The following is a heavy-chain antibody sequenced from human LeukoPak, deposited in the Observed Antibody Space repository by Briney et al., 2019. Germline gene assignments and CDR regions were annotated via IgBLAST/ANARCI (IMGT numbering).Heavy chain of an antibody. V-gene: IGHV4-61*08. J-gene: IGHJ3*01. CDR3: ASDSISMNAFDA. CDR2: ISYIGST. D-gene: IGHD3-22*01. Sequence: PSETLSLTCAVSGGSISSGGYSWSWIRQPPGKGLEWIGYISYIGSTNYNPSLKSRVTISINTSKNQVSLMLTSVTAADTAVYYCASDSISMNAFDAWGQGTMVTVSS. CDR1: GGSISSGGYS.